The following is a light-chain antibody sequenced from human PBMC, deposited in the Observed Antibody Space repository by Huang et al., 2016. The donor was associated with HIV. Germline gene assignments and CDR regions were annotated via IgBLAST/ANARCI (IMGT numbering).Light chain of an antibody. CDR3: QQRFNGVT. Sequence: IVLTQSPATLSWYPGERVTLPCKASQDIGNYLAWYQQKLGQAPRLLIYDASNRAAGSPVRFSGSGSGTDFTLSISSLESDDFAVYFCQQRFNGVTFGGGTKVEV. CDR1: QDIGNY. J-gene: IGKJ4*01. V-gene: IGKV3-11*01. CDR2: DAS.